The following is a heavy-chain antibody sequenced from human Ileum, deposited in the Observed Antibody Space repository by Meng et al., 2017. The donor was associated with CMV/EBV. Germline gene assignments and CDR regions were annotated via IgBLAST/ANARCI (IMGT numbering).Heavy chain of an antibody. CDR2: ISWNSGSI. Sequence: GGSLSLSCAASGFIFDDYAMHWVRQAPGKGLEWVSGISWNSGSIGYADSVKGRFTISRDNAKNSLYLQMNSLRAEDTALYYCAKDNRRRVYYYGSGSYWDVGGYWGQGTLVTVSS. CDR1: GFIFDDYA. D-gene: IGHD3-10*01. CDR3: AKDNRRRVYYYGSGSYWDVGGY. V-gene: IGHV3-9*01. J-gene: IGHJ4*02.